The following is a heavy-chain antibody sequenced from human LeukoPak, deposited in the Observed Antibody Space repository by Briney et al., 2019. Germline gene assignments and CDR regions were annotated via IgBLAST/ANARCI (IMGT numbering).Heavy chain of an antibody. J-gene: IGHJ4*02. CDR2: ISGSGGST. D-gene: IGHD3-3*01. Sequence: GGSLRLSCAASGSTFSSYAMSWVRQAPGKGLEWVSAISGSGGSTYYADSVKGRFTISRDNSKNTLYLQMNSLRAEDTAVYYCAKDYYDFWSGYYTGISYWGQGTLVTVSS. CDR3: AKDYYDFWSGYYTGISY. CDR1: GSTFSSYA. V-gene: IGHV3-23*01.